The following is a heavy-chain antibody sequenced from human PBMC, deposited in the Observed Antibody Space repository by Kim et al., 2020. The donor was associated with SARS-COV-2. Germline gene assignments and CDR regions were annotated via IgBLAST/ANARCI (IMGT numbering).Heavy chain of an antibody. CDR3: ARVLYYYDSSVLGGFDY. V-gene: IGHV4-59*01. J-gene: IGHJ4*02. D-gene: IGHD3-22*01. Sequence: KSRVTISVDTSKNQFSLKLSSVTAADTAVYYCARVLYYYDSSVLGGFDYWGQGTLVTVSS.